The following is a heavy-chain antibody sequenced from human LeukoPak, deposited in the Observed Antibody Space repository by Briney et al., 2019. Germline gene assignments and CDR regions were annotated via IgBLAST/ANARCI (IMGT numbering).Heavy chain of an antibody. CDR3: ARDYYDNWGPFDN. CDR1: GFIFSAYT. D-gene: IGHD3-16*01. V-gene: IGHV3-30*03. J-gene: IGHJ4*02. CDR2: ISYDGRNK. Sequence: GGSLRLSCSASGFIFSAYTMYWVRQAPGKGLEWVAGISYDGRNKNYADSVRGRFTISRDNSKNTLFVQMNSLSAEDTAVYFCARDYYDNWGPFDNWGQGTLVTVSS.